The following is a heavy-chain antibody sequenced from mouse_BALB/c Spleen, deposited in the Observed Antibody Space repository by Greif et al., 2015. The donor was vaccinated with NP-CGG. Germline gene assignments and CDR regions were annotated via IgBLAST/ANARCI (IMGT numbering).Heavy chain of an antibody. CDR3: ALITTVAMDY. V-gene: IGHV14-1*02. CDR1: GFNIKDYY. CDR2: IDPENGNT. Sequence: LVESGAELVRPGALVKLSCKASGFNIKDYYMHWVKQRPGQGLEWIGWIDPENGNTIYDPKFQGKASITADASSNTAYLQLSSLTSEDTAVYYCALITTVAMDYWGQGTSVTVSS. J-gene: IGHJ4*01. D-gene: IGHD1-1*01.